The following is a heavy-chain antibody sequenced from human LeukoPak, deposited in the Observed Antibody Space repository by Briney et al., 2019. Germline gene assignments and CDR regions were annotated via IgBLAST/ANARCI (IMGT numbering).Heavy chain of an antibody. V-gene: IGHV4-4*02. CDR2: IIDSGST. CDR3: ATYGPTSGGYTFEY. CDR1: GGSISSGYW. Sequence: SGTLSLTCAVSGGSISSGYWWSWVRQPPMKGLEWIGEIIDSGSTNYNSSLKGRITISLDKTKNQFSLNVNSVTAADTAVYYCATYGPTSGGYTFEYWGQGILVTVSS. J-gene: IGHJ4*02. D-gene: IGHD2-15*01.